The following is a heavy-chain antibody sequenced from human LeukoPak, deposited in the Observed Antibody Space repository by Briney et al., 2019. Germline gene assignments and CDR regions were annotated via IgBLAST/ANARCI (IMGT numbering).Heavy chain of an antibody. CDR3: VKNYYDPHDAFDI. Sequence: PGGSLRLSCAASGFTFSSYSMNWVRQAPGKGLEWVSSISSSSSYIYYADSVKGRFTISRDNSKNTLYLQMNSLRAEDTAVYYCVKNYYDPHDAFDIWGRGTMVTVSS. CDR2: ISSSSSYI. J-gene: IGHJ3*02. CDR1: GFTFSSYS. D-gene: IGHD3-22*01. V-gene: IGHV3-21*04.